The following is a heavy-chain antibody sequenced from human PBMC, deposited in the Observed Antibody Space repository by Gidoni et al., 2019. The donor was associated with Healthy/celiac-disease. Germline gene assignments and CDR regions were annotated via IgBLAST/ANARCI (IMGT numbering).Heavy chain of an antibody. CDR1: GFTFSSYG. D-gene: IGHD2-21*02. CDR3: ARDRAVGGDCYSGACYYYGMDV. Sequence: QVQLVESGGGVVQPGRSLRLSCAASGFTFSSYGLHWVRQAPGKGLEWVAVIWYDGSNKYYADSVKGRFTISRDNSKNTLYLQMNSLRAEDTAVYYCARDRAVGGDCYSGACYYYGMDVWGQGTTVTVSS. J-gene: IGHJ6*02. V-gene: IGHV3-33*01. CDR2: IWYDGSNK.